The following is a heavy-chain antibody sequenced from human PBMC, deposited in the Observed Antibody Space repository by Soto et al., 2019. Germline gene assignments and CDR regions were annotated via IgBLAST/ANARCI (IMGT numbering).Heavy chain of an antibody. CDR1: GYTFSGHY. Sequence: ASVKVSCKASGYTFSGHYMHWIRQAPGQGLEWMGIINPSGGNTSYAQKFQGRVTMTRDTSTSTVYMELSSLRSEDTAVYYCARDGTSLTPFDPWGQGTLVTVSS. J-gene: IGHJ5*02. V-gene: IGHV1-46*01. CDR2: INPSGGNT. D-gene: IGHD2-2*01. CDR3: ARDGTSLTPFDP.